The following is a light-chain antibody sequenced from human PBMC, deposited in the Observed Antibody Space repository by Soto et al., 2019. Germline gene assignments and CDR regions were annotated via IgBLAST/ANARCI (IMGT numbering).Light chain of an antibody. Sequence: DIQVTQSPSSVSASVGDRFTITCRASQDIVAYLAWYQHKPGRAPELLIRAASTLQSGVPSRFSGSGSGTDFTLTINSLQPEDFATYYCQQAYSFPITFGQGTRLEIK. V-gene: IGKV1D-12*01. CDR1: QDIVAY. CDR3: QQAYSFPIT. CDR2: AAS. J-gene: IGKJ5*01.